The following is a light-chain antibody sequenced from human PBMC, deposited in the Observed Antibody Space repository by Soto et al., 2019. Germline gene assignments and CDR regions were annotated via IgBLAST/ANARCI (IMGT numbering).Light chain of an antibody. CDR1: QSISSN. CDR3: QQYNDWPLT. V-gene: IGKV3-15*01. J-gene: IGKJ4*01. Sequence: IVMTQFPATLSLSPGGRATLSCRASQSISSNLAWYQQKPGQAPRLLVYGASTRATGIPARFSGSGSGTEFTLTISSLQSEDFAVYYCQQYNDWPLTFGGGTKVDIK. CDR2: GAS.